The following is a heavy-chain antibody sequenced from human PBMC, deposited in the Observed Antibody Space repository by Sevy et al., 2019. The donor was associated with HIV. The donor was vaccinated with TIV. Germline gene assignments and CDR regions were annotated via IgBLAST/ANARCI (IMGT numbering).Heavy chain of an antibody. CDR1: GFTFSSYW. J-gene: IGHJ6*02. V-gene: IGHV3-74*01. CDR2: INSDGSST. Sequence: GGSLRLSCAASGFTFSSYWMHWVRQAPGKGLVWVSRINSDGSSTSYADSVKGRFTISRDNAKNTLYLQMNSLRAEDTAVYYCASPGGYSYSYSYYYYGMDVWGQGTTVTVSS. D-gene: IGHD5-18*01. CDR3: ASPGGYSYSYSYYYYGMDV.